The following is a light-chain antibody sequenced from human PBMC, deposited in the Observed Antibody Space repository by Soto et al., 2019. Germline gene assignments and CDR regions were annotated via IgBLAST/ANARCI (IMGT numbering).Light chain of an antibody. J-gene: IGKJ1*01. V-gene: IGKV3-20*01. Sequence: EIVLTQSPGTLSLSPGERATLSCRASQIVNNDLLAWFQQKPGQAPRLVIYGASSRATGIPDRFSGSGSGTDFTLTIARLEPEDFAVYYCQQYPTSPRTFGQGTKVEIK. CDR1: QIVNNDL. CDR3: QQYPTSPRT. CDR2: GAS.